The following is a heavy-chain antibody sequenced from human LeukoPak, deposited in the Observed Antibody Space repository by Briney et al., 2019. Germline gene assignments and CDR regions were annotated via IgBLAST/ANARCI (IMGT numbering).Heavy chain of an antibody. CDR3: ARHEGGGWYIDY. Sequence: GESLKISCMGSGYSFSNYWTGWVRQMPGKGLEWMGIIYSPSFQGQVTISVDKSISTAYLQWSSLKASDTAIYYCARHEGGGWYIDYWGQGTLVTVSS. V-gene: IGHV5-51*01. CDR1: GYSFSNYW. D-gene: IGHD6-19*01. J-gene: IGHJ4*02. CDR2: IY.